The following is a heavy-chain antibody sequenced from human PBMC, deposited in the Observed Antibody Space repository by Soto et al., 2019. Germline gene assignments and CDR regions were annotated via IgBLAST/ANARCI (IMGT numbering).Heavy chain of an antibody. V-gene: IGHV1-69*01. Sequence: QVQLVQSGAEVKKPGSSVKVSCKASGGTFSSYAISWVRQAPGQGLEWMGGIIPIFGTANYAQKFQGRVTITADESMSTAYMELSSLRSEDTAVYYCARAGDGYGDYVLVGMDVWGQGTTVTVSS. CDR2: IIPIFGTA. D-gene: IGHD4-17*01. CDR3: ARAGDGYGDYVLVGMDV. J-gene: IGHJ6*02. CDR1: GGTFSSYA.